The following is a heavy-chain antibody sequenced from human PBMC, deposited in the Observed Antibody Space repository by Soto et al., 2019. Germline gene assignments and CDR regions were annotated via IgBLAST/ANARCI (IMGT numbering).Heavy chain of an antibody. CDR3: AHRTGGAFDY. D-gene: IGHD3-10*01. CDR1: GFSLSTSGVV. V-gene: IGHV2-5*02. CDR2: IYWDGDK. J-gene: IGHJ4*02. Sequence: QITLKESGPPLVNPTQTLTLTCTFSGFSLSTSGVVVGWIRQPPGKALEWLALIYWDGDKRYTPSLKSRLTITKDTLNNQVFLTMTNMDPVGTGTYYCAHRTGGAFDYWGQGSLVTVAS.